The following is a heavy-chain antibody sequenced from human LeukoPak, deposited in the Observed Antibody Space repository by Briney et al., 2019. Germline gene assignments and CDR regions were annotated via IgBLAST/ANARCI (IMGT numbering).Heavy chain of an antibody. V-gene: IGHV3-53*01. Sequence: GGSLRLSCAASGFSVSSNYMSWVRQAPGKGLEWVSVISSGGTTYYADSVKGRFTISRDNSKNTLHLQMNSLRAEDTAVYYCARDRSRYGTDAFDIWGQGTMVTVSS. CDR2: ISSGGTT. D-gene: IGHD4-17*01. J-gene: IGHJ3*02. CDR3: ARDRSRYGTDAFDI. CDR1: GFSVSSNY.